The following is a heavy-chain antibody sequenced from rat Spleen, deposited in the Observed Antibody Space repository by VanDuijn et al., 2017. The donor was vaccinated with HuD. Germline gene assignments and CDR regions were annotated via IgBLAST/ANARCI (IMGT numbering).Heavy chain of an antibody. CDR3: ARPTTGIPFNY. J-gene: IGHJ2*01. CDR2: ITNASGRT. Sequence: EVQLVESGGGLVQPGGSLKLSCVASGFTFNNYWMTWIRQAPGKWLEWVASITNASGRTYYPDSVTGRFIISRDTAKNTLYLQMDSLRSEDTAIYYCARPTTGIPFNYWGQGVMVTVSS. D-gene: IGHD1-9*01. CDR1: GFTFNNYW. V-gene: IGHV5-31*01.